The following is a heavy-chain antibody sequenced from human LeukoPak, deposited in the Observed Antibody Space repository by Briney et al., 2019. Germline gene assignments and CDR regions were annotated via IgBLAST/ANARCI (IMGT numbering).Heavy chain of an antibody. J-gene: IGHJ2*01. CDR3: ASSGYCSGGTCYLRYWYFDL. Sequence: GGSLRLSCTASGFTFNNYAMSWVRQAPGKGLDWVSSISSSGDSTYYADSVKGRFTISRDNSKSTLYLQMNTLRAEDAAVYYCASSGYCSGGTCYLRYWYFDLWGRGTLVTVSS. D-gene: IGHD2-15*01. CDR2: ISSSGDST. CDR1: GFTFNNYA. V-gene: IGHV3-23*01.